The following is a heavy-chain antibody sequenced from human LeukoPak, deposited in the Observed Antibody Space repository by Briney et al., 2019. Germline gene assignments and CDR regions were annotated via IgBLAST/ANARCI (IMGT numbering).Heavy chain of an antibody. Sequence: GGSLRLSCTASGFTFGDYAMSWIRQAPGKGLEWVGFIRSKAYGETADYAASVKGRFTISRDDSKAIAYLQMNSLKTEGTAVYHCTRDRGAYNLYDYWGQGTLVTVSS. D-gene: IGHD1-1*01. CDR1: GFTFGDYA. CDR3: TRDRGAYNLYDY. CDR2: IRSKAYGETA. V-gene: IGHV3-49*03. J-gene: IGHJ4*02.